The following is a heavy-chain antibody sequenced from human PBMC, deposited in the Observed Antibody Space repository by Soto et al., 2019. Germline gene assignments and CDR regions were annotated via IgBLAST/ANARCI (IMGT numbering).Heavy chain of an antibody. CDR2: IFYSGSI. J-gene: IGHJ4*02. D-gene: IGHD3-10*01. Sequence: SETLSLTCTFSGVSISSGDSYCSWFRQPPWKGLEWIGYIFYSGSIYYNPSLQSRLTMSADMSRNQFSLKLTSVTAADTAVYYCARRELSGGWYFDYRDREHWAPSHQ. CDR3: ARRELSGGWYFDY. V-gene: IGHV4-30-4*01. CDR1: GVSISSGDSY.